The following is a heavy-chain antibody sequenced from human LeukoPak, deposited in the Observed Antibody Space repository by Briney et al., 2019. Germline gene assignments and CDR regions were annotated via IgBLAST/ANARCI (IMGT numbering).Heavy chain of an antibody. D-gene: IGHD6-13*01. CDR3: ARDLLIAAAGIDYYYGMDV. V-gene: IGHV4-30-4*01. J-gene: IGHJ6*02. CDR1: GGSNSSGDYY. CDR2: IYYSGST. Sequence: KPSQTLSLTCTVSGGSNSSGDYYWSWIRQPPGKGLEWIGYIYYSGSTYYNPSLKSRVTISVDTSKNQFSLKLSSVTAADTAVYYCARDLLIAAAGIDYYYGMDVWGQGTTVTVSS.